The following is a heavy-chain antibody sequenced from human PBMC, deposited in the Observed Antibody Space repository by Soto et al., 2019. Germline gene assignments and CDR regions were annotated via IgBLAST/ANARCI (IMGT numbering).Heavy chain of an antibody. V-gene: IGHV3-33*01. J-gene: IGHJ5*02. D-gene: IGHD2-2*01. Sequence: PGGSLRLSCAASGFTFSSYGMHWVRQAPGKGLEWVAVIWYDGSNKYYADSVKGRFTISRDNSKNTLYLQMNSLRAEDAAVYYCAREGVSESPAASNWFDPWGQGTLVTVSS. CDR1: GFTFSSYG. CDR2: IWYDGSNK. CDR3: AREGVSESPAASNWFDP.